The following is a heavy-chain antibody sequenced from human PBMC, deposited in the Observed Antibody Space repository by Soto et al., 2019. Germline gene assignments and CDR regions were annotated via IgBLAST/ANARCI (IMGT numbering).Heavy chain of an antibody. CDR3: ARYGDYEVDY. CDR2: IYYSGST. J-gene: IGHJ4*02. D-gene: IGHD4-17*01. V-gene: IGHV4-31*03. Sequence: TLSLTCTVSGGSISSGGYYWSWIRQHPGKGLEWIGYIYYSGSTYYTPSLKSRVTISVDTSKYQFSLKLSSVPAADTAVYYCARYGDYEVDYWGQGTLVTVSS. CDR1: GGSISSGGYY.